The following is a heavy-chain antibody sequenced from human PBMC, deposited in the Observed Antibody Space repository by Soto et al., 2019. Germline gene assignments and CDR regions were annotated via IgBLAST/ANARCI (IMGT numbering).Heavy chain of an antibody. CDR3: SKFSFSRNGILIFCHT. J-gene: IGHJ3*02. Sequence: AGGCLILSCGASGVTLSRYALCWDRQAPGEVRECVSASNGSGGSTYYADSVKGRFTISRDNSKDTLYLQMDSLTAEDTAVYYCSKFSFSRNGILIFCHTWGYATMV. D-gene: IGHD3-3*02. CDR2: SNGSGGST. V-gene: IGHV3-23*01. CDR1: GVTLSRYA.